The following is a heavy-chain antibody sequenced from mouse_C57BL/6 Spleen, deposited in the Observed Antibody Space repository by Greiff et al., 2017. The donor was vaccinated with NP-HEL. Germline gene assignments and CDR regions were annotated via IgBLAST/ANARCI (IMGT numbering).Heavy chain of an antibody. D-gene: IGHD4-1*01. CDR2: IDPEDGET. J-gene: IGHJ3*01. CDR3: AYWDGGFAY. V-gene: IGHV14-2*01. CDR1: GYTITDYY. Sequence: EVKLVESGAELVKPGASVKLSCTASGYTITDYYMHWVKQRTEQGLEWIGRIDPEDGETKYAPKFQGKATLTADTSSNTAYLQLSSLTSEDTAVYYCAYWDGGFAYWGQGTLVTVSA.